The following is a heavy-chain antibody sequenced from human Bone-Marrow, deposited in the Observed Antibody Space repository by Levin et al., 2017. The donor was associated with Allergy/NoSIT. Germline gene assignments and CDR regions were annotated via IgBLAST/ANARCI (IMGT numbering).Heavy chain of an antibody. J-gene: IGHJ4*02. D-gene: IGHD1-26*01. V-gene: IGHV1-3*01. CDR3: AREGASTDYFDY. Sequence: ASVKVSCKASGYTFTSYAMHWVRQAPGQRLEWMGWINAGNGNTKYSQKFQGRVTITRDTSASTAYMELSSLRSEDTAVYYCAREGASTDYFDYWGQGTLVTVSS. CDR2: INAGNGNT. CDR1: GYTFTSYA.